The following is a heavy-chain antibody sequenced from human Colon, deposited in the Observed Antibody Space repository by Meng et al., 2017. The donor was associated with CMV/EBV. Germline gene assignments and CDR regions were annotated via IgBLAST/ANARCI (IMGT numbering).Heavy chain of an antibody. V-gene: IGHV6-1*01. CDR1: GDSVSTNSGA. CDR2: TYYRSKWYT. Sequence: TCAISGDSVSTNSGAWNWLRQSPSRGLEWLGRTYYRSKWYTDYAVSVKSRITINPDTSKNQFSLQLTSVTPEDTAVYYCAKSLPYFDYWGQGTLVTVSS. J-gene: IGHJ4*02. D-gene: IGHD2-15*01. CDR3: AKSLPYFDY.